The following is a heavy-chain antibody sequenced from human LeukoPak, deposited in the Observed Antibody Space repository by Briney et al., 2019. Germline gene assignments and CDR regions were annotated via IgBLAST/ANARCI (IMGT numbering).Heavy chain of an antibody. CDR3: ARVPITMVRGVITYYFDY. V-gene: IGHV4-59*01. CDR2: IHYSGST. D-gene: IGHD3-10*01. CDR1: GGSISSYY. Sequence: SETLSLTCTVSGGSISSYYWSWIRQPPGKGLEWIGYIHYSGSTNYNPSLKSRVTISVDTSKNQFSLNLSSVTAADTAVYYCARVPITMVRGVITYYFDYWGQGTLVTVSS. J-gene: IGHJ4*02.